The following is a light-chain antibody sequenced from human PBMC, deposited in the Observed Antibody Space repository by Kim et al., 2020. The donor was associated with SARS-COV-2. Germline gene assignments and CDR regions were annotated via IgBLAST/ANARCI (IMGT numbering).Light chain of an antibody. V-gene: IGKV1-39*01. CDR3: QQSNSTPLT. Sequence: DIQMTQSPSSLSASVGDRVTITCRASQSISSYLNWYQQKPGKAPKLLIYAASSLQSGVPSRFSGSGSGTDFTLTISSLQPEDFATYYCQQSNSTPLTFGGGTKVGIK. CDR1: QSISSY. J-gene: IGKJ4*01. CDR2: AAS.